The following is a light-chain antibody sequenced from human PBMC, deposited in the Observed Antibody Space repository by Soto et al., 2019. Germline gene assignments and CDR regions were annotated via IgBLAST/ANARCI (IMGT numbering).Light chain of an antibody. CDR1: QGISSY. CDR3: QQLNSYPLT. V-gene: IGKV1-9*01. J-gene: IGKJ4*01. Sequence: DIQLTQSPSFLSASVGDRVTITCRASQGISSYLAWYQQKPGKAPKLLIYAASTLQSGVPSRFSGSRFGSEFTLTTSSLQPEDFASYYCQQLNSYPLTFGGGTKVEIK. CDR2: AAS.